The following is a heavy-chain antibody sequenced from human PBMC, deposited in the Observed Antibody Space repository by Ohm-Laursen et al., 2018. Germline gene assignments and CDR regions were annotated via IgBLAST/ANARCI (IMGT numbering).Heavy chain of an antibody. V-gene: IGHV4-39*01. Sequence: PPGTLSLTCTVSGGSISSSSYYWGWIRQPPGKGLEWIGSIYYSGSTYYNPSLKSRVTISVDTSKNQFSLKLSSVTAADTAVYYCARVTYYYGFDYWGQGTLVTVSS. D-gene: IGHD3-10*01. CDR1: GGSISSSSYY. CDR3: ARVTYYYGFDY. CDR2: IYYSGST. J-gene: IGHJ4*02.